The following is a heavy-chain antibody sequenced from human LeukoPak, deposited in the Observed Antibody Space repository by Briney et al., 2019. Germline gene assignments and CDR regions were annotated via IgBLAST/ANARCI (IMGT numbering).Heavy chain of an antibody. D-gene: IGHD2-2*01. J-gene: IGHJ6*02. CDR2: IYTGGSP. Sequence: GGSLRLSCVASGFTVTSNYVTWVRQAPGKGLEWVSVIYTGGSPYYADSVKGRFTISRDNSKNTLYLQMNSLRAEDTAVYYCARSTYCSSTSCYFFDYYYGMDVWGQGTTVTVSS. V-gene: IGHV3-53*01. CDR3: ARSTYCSSTSCYFFDYYYGMDV. CDR1: GFTVTSNY.